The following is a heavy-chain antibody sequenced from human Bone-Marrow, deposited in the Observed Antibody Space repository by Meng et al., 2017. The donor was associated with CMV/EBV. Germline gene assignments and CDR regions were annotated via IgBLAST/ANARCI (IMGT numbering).Heavy chain of an antibody. Sequence: GESLKISCAASGFTSSGYEMNWVRQAPGKGLEWVSYISSSGGSIFYADSVKGRFTVSRDNAKNSLYLQMNSLRAEDTAVYYCAREEYTSSAPFDYWGQGTLVTVPS. J-gene: IGHJ4*02. CDR3: AREEYTSSAPFDY. CDR2: ISSSGGSI. D-gene: IGHD6-6*01. V-gene: IGHV3-48*03. CDR1: GFTSSGYE.